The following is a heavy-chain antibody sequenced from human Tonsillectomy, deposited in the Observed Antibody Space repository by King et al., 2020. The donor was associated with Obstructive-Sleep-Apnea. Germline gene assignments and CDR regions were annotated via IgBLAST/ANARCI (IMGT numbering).Heavy chain of an antibody. J-gene: IGHJ4*02. V-gene: IGHV3-21*06. CDR2: ISSSSGYI. D-gene: IGHD6-13*01. Sequence: VQLVESGGGLVKPGGSLRLSCAASGFTFSSYNMNWVRQAPGKGLEWVSSISSSSGYIHYTDSVKGRFSISRDNAKNSLYLQMNSLRVEDSAVYYCATALAAAAPFDSWGQGTLVTVSS. CDR3: ATALAAAAPFDS. CDR1: GFTFSSYN.